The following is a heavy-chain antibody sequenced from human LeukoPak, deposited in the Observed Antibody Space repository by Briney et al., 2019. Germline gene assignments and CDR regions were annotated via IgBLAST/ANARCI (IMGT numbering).Heavy chain of an antibody. CDR3: ARADIVVVPAASYFDY. CDR2: IYYSGST. D-gene: IGHD2-2*01. Sequence: SETLSLTCTVSGGSISSYYWSWIRQPPGKGLEWIGYIYYSGSTYYNPSLKSRVTISVDTSKNQFSLKLSSVTAADTAVYYCARADIVVVPAASYFDYWGQGTLVTVSS. CDR1: GGSISSYY. J-gene: IGHJ4*02. V-gene: IGHV4-59*06.